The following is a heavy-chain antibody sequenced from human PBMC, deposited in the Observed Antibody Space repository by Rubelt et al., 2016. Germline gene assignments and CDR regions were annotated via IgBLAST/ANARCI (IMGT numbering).Heavy chain of an antibody. V-gene: IGHV4-59*01. J-gene: IGHJ4*02. CDR2: IYYSGST. Sequence: QVQLQESGPGLVKPSETLSLTCTVSGGSISSYYWSWIRQPPGKGLEWIGYIYYSGSTNYNPSLKSLVPSSGDTSKNPFSVKLGAVTAADTAVYYCARVLGWHAFDYWGQGSLVTVSS. D-gene: IGHD4-23*01. CDR3: ARVLGWHAFDY. CDR1: GGSISSYY.